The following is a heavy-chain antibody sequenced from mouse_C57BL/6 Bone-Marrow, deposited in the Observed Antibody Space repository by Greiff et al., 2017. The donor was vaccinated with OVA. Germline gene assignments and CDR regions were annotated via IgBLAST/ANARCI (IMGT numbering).Heavy chain of an antibody. CDR1: GFTFSSYA. J-gene: IGHJ3*01. CDR2: ISDGGSYT. Sequence: EVNLVESGGGLVKPGGSLKLSCAASGFTFSSYAMSWVRQTPEKRLEWVATISDGGSYTYYPDNVKGRFTISRDNAKNNLYLQMSHLKSEDTAMYYCARNWFAYWGQGTLVTVSA. CDR3: ARNWFAY. V-gene: IGHV5-4*03.